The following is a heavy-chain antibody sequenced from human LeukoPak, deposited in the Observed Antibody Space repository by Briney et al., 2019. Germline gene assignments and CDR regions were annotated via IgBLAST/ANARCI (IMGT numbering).Heavy chain of an antibody. CDR2: ISRSGDTT. V-gene: IGHV3-23*02. CDR1: GLLLCTYV. J-gene: IGHJ4*02. Sequence: GGSLSLSCAASGLLLCTYVVTWLRQAPGRGVEWVSSISRSGDTTYYGDSVKGRFTISRDNSKNIPSLQLNNLRGHDTAIYYCAKLVGATMTSDYWGQGILVSVS. CDR3: AKLVGATMTSDY. D-gene: IGHD1-26*01.